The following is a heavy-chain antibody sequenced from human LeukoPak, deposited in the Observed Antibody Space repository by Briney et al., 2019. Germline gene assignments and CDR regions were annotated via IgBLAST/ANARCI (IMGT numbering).Heavy chain of an antibody. J-gene: IGHJ4*02. CDR3: ARKLAL. Sequence: PGRSLRLSCAASGFSFSSYGMNWVRQAPGQGLEWVSYIDPTGRSVYYADSVKGRFTVSRDNANHSVFLQMNSLRDDDTAVYFCARKLALWGQGTLVTVSS. V-gene: IGHV3-48*02. CDR1: GFSFSSYG. CDR2: IDPTGRSV.